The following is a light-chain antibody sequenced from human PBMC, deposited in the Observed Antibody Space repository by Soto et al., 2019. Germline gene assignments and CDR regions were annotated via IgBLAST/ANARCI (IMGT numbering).Light chain of an antibody. CDR1: QSISSY. V-gene: IGKV1-39*01. CDR2: AAS. J-gene: IGKJ3*01. CDR3: QQSYSTLLFT. Sequence: DIQMTQSPSSLSASVGDRVTITCRASQSISSYLNWYQQKPGKAPKLLIYAASSLQSGVPSRFSGSGSGTDFTRTISSLQPDDFATDYCQQSYSTLLFTFCPGTKVDIK.